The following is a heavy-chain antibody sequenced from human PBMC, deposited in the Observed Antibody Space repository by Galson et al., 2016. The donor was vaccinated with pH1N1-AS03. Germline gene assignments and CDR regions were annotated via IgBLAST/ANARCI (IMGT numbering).Heavy chain of an antibody. V-gene: IGHV1-18*01. Sequence: SVKVSCKASGYVFGSYRISWVRQAPGQGLEWMGWISVYNGNINHAQNLQGRVTMSTDTSTTTAYMELRSLTSDDTAVYYCARQTMVHYFDYWGQGTLVTVSS. CDR3: ARQTMVHYFDY. CDR2: ISVYNGNI. J-gene: IGHJ4*02. D-gene: IGHD3-10*01. CDR1: GYVFGSYR.